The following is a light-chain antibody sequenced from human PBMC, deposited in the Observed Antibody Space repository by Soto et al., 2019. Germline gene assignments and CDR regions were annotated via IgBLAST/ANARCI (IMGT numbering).Light chain of an antibody. CDR3: QHYISYPWT. CDR1: QTIDSW. V-gene: IGKV1-5*03. Sequence: DIQMTQSPSTLSASVGDRVTITCRASQTIDSWLAWYQQRPGKPPNLLIYKASTLASGVPSRFSGSGSGTEITLTISSLQPDDFATYYCQHYISYPWTFGQGTKVDIK. J-gene: IGKJ1*01. CDR2: KAS.